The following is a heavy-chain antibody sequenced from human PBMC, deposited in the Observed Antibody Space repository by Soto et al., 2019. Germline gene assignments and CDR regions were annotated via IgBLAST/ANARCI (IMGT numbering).Heavy chain of an antibody. J-gene: IGHJ4*02. D-gene: IGHD3-10*01. CDR3: STGLGTYYSRFDY. Sequence: EVQLVESGGGLVKPGGSLTLSCAASGFTFKRAWMNWVRQAPGKGLEWVGRTKSGIDGEATDYGAPVKGRFTISRDDSRNTLSLQMNSLKTEDTAIYYCSTGLGTYYSRFDYWGRGTLVTVSS. V-gene: IGHV3-15*07. CDR1: GFTFKRAW. CDR2: TKSGIDGEAT.